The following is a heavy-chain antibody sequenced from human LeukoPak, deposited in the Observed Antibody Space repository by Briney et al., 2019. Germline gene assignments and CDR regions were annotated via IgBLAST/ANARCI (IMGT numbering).Heavy chain of an antibody. CDR3: ARLDALNFDY. Sequence: SETLSLTCAVYGGSFSGYYWSWIRQPPGKGLEWIGEIDHGGSTNYNPSLKSRVTISVDTSKNQFSLKLSSVTAADTAVYYCARLDALNFDYWGQGTLVTVSS. V-gene: IGHV4-34*01. CDR2: IDHGGST. D-gene: IGHD3/OR15-3a*01. CDR1: GGSFSGYY. J-gene: IGHJ4*02.